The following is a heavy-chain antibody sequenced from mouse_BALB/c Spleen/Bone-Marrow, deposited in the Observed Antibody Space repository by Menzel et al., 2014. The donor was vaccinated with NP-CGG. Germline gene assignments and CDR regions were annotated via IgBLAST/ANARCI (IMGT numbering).Heavy chain of an antibody. J-gene: IGHJ4*01. CDR2: ISSGSSTI. V-gene: IGHV5-17*02. D-gene: IGHD2-4*01. CDR1: GFTFXSFG. Sequence: EVKVVDSGGGLVQPGGSRKLSCAASGFTFXSFGMHWVCQAPEKGLEWVAYISSGSSTIYYADTVKGRFTISRDNPKNTLFLQMTSLRSEDTAMYYCARSPYDYAAMDYWGQGTSVTVSS. CDR3: ARSPYDYAAMDY.